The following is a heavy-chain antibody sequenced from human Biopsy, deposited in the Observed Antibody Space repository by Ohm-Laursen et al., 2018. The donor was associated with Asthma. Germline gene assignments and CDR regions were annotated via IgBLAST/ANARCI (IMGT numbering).Heavy chain of an antibody. CDR3: VRHQYSSSWSTFDY. CDR2: MYHSGSP. J-gene: IGHJ4*02. V-gene: IGHV4-39*01. CDR1: GGSITSSSYY. Sequence: SDTLSLTCTVSGGSITSSSYYWGWIRQPPGKGLEWIGSMYHSGSPYYHPSIKSRATISVDTSKNQLSLKRSSVTAADTAVYFCVRHQYSSSWSTFDYWGQGALVTVSS. D-gene: IGHD3-22*01.